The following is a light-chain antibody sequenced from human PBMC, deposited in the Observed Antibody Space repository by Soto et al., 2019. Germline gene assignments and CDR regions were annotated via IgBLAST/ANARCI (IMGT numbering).Light chain of an antibody. J-gene: IGLJ1*01. CDR1: SSDVGGYNY. CDR3: SSYAGNNNYV. Sequence: QSALTQPASVSGSPGQSITISCTGSSSDVGGYNYVSWYQQHPGKAPKLMIYEVSNRPSGISNRFSGSKSGNTASLTLSGLQAEDEADYYCSSYAGNNNYVFGTGTKVTVL. V-gene: IGLV2-14*01. CDR2: EVS.